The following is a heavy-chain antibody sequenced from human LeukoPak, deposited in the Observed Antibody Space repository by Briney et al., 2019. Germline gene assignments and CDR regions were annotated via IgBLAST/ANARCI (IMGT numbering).Heavy chain of an antibody. D-gene: IGHD1-26*01. CDR2: ISYDGSNK. J-gene: IGHJ6*02. V-gene: IGHV3-30*18. Sequence: PGGSLRLSCAASGFTFSSYGMHWVRQAPGKGLEWVAVISYDGSNKYYADSVKGRFTISRDNSKNTLYLQMNSLSAEDTAVYYCAKDHMGATVYYYYGMDVWGQGTTVTVSS. CDR1: GFTFSSYG. CDR3: AKDHMGATVYYYYGMDV.